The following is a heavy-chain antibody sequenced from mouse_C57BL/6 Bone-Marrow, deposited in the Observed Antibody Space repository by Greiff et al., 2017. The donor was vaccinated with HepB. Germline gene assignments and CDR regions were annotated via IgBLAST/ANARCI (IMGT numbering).Heavy chain of an antibody. CDR1: GFTFSSYA. CDR2: ISDGGSYN. J-gene: IGHJ2*01. CDR3: ARAPYYYGSSSFGY. D-gene: IGHD1-1*01. V-gene: IGHV5-4*01. Sequence: EVQRVASGGGLVKPGGSLTLSCAASGFTFSSYAMSWVRQTPEQRLEWVATISDGGSYNYYPDNVKGRFTISRNNAKNNLYLQMSHLKSEDTAMYYCARAPYYYGSSSFGYWGQGTTLTVSS.